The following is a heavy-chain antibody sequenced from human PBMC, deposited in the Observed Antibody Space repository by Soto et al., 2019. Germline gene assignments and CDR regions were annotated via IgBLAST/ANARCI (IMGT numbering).Heavy chain of an antibody. Sequence: SETLSLTCTVSGGSISSGGYYWSWIRQHPGKGLEWIGYIYYSGSTNYNHSLKSRVTISVDTSKNQFSLKLSSVTAADTAVYYCAREGRPSYSSSWNWFDPWGQGTLVTVSS. CDR1: GGSISSGGYY. J-gene: IGHJ5*02. D-gene: IGHD6-13*01. CDR2: IYYSGST. V-gene: IGHV4-61*08. CDR3: AREGRPSYSSSWNWFDP.